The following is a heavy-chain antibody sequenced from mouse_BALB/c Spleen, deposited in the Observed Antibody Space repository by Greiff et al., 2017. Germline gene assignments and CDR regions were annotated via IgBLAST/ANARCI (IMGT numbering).Heavy chain of an antibody. CDR1: GYTFTSYW. D-gene: IGHD6-1*01. CDR3: ARDCRDAMDY. Sequence: QVHVKQSGAELAKPGASVKMSCKASGYTFTSYWMHWVKQRPGQGLEWIGYINPSTGYTEYNQKFKDKATLTADKSSSAAYMQLSSLTSEDSAVYYCARDCRDAMDYWGQGTSVTVSS. J-gene: IGHJ4*01. CDR2: INPSTGYT. V-gene: IGHV1-7*01.